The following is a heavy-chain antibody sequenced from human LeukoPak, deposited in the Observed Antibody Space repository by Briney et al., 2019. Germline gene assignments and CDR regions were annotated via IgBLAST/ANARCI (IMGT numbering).Heavy chain of an antibody. V-gene: IGHV3-13*01. CDR3: AREGSAIERRLGGSSSFHYHYYMDV. CDR2: IGTAGDT. CDR1: GFTFSRYD. Sequence: PGGSLRLSCAASGFTFSRYDMHWVRQATGKGLEWVSAIGTAGDTYYPGSVKGRFTISRENAKNSLYLQMNSLRAEDTAVYYCAREGSAIERRLGGSSSFHYHYYMDVWGKGTTVTVSS. D-gene: IGHD6-13*01. J-gene: IGHJ6*03.